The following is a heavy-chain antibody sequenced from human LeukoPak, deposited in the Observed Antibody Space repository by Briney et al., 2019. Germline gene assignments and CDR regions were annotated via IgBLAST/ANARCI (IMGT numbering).Heavy chain of an antibody. V-gene: IGHV1-8*01. D-gene: IGHD5-18*01. J-gene: IGHJ4*02. CDR2: MNPNSGNT. Sequence: ASVTVSCKASGYTFTSYDINWVRQAPGQGLEWMGWMNPNSGNTGYAQKFQGRGTMTRKTAISTAYMELSSLRYEDTAVYYCARGHPSGAMVTTTDYWGQGTLVTVSS. CDR3: ARGHPSGAMVTTTDY. CDR1: GYTFTSYD.